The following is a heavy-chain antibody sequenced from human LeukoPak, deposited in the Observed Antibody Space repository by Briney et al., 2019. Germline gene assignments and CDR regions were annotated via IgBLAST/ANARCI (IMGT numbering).Heavy chain of an antibody. CDR1: GFTFSSYS. V-gene: IGHV3-48*01. CDR3: AKDRMEWLIYYYYGMDV. D-gene: IGHD3-3*01. J-gene: IGHJ6*02. Sequence: GGSLRLSCAASGFTFSSYSMNWVRQAPGKGLEWISYISGSTGTIYYADSVKGRFTISRDNSKNTLYLQMNSLRAEDTAVYYCAKDRMEWLIYYYYGMDVWGQGTTVTVSS. CDR2: ISGSTGTI.